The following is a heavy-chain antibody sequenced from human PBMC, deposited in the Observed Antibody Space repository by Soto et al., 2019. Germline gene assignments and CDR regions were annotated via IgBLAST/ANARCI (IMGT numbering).Heavy chain of an antibody. CDR3: AGGVTTGGYYYYMDV. Sequence: EVQLVESGGGLVQPGGSLRLSCAASGFTFSSYDMHWVRQATGKGLEWVSAIGTAGDTYYPGSVKGRFTISRENAKNSLYLQMNSLRAGDTAVYYCAGGVTTGGYYYYMDVWGKGTTVTVSS. D-gene: IGHD4-4*01. CDR2: IGTAGDT. V-gene: IGHV3-13*01. J-gene: IGHJ6*03. CDR1: GFTFSSYD.